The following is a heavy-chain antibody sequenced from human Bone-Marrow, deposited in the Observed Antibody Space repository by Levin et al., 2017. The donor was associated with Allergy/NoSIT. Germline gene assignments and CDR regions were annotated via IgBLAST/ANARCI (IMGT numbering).Heavy chain of an antibody. Sequence: GGSLRLSCAASGFTFSSYAMHWVRQAPGKGLEWVAVISYDGSNKYYADSVKGRFTISRDNSKNTLYLQMNSLRAEDTAVYYCARDPPYDFWSGYYPMGGYYYYYGMDVWGQGTTVTVSS. CDR1: GFTFSSYA. D-gene: IGHD3-3*01. CDR2: ISYDGSNK. J-gene: IGHJ6*02. V-gene: IGHV3-30-3*01. CDR3: ARDPPYDFWSGYYPMGGYYYYYGMDV.